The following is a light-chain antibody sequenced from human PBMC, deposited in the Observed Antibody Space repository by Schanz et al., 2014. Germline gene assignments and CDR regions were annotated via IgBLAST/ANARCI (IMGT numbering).Light chain of an antibody. V-gene: IGKV3-20*01. CDR3: QQYGSSPKN. CDR2: GAS. CDR1: QSLSSSY. Sequence: EIVMTQSPATLSVSPGERATLSCRASQSLSSSYLAWYQQKPGQAPRLLIYGASSRATGIPDRFSGSGSGTDFTLTISRLEPEDFAVYYCQQYGSSPKNFGQGTKLEI. J-gene: IGKJ2*01.